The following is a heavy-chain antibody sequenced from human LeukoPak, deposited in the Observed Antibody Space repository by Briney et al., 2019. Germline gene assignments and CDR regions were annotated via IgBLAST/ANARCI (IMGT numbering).Heavy chain of an antibody. V-gene: IGHV4-59*08. CDR1: GGSISSYY. Sequence: SETLSLTCTVSGGSISSYYWSWIRQPPGKGLEWIGYIYYSGSTNYNPSLKSRVTISVDTSKNQFSLKLSSVTAADTAVYYCARLNVGYSSGWLLIDYWGQGTLVTVSS. D-gene: IGHD6-19*01. CDR3: ARLNVGYSSGWLLIDY. CDR2: IYYSGST. J-gene: IGHJ4*02.